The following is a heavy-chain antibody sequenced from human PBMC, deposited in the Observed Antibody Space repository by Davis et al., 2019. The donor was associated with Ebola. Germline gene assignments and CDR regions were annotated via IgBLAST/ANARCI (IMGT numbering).Heavy chain of an antibody. CDR1: EFTFSTYW. D-gene: IGHD2/OR15-2a*01. Sequence: PGGSLRLSCAASEFTFSTYWMHWVRQAPGKGLVWVSRVSSDGSYTSYADSVKGRFAISRDNAKNTLYLQMNSLRAEDTAVYYCATSTYLPVYWGQGTLVTVSS. CDR3: ATSTYLPVY. CDR2: VSSDGSYT. J-gene: IGHJ4*02. V-gene: IGHV3-74*01.